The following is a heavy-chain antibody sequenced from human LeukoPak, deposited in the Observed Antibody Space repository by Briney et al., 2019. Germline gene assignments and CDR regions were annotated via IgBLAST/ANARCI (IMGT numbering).Heavy chain of an antibody. CDR3: ARDKSYDFWAGYHALDY. CDR2: IWYDGSNK. Sequence: GRSLRLSCAASGFTFGSYGMHWVRRAPGKGLEWVAVIWYDGSNKYYADSVKGRFTISRDNSKNTLYLQMNSLRAEDTAVYYCARDKSYDFWAGYHALDYWGQGTLVTVSS. J-gene: IGHJ4*02. V-gene: IGHV3-33*01. CDR1: GFTFGSYG. D-gene: IGHD3-3*01.